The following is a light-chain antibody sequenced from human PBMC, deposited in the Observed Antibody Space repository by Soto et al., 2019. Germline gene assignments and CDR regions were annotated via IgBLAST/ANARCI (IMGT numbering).Light chain of an antibody. V-gene: IGKV3-11*01. CDR1: QSVSSY. Sequence: EIVLTQSPATLSLSPGERATLSCSASQSVSSYLAWYQQKPGQAPRLLIYDASNRAPGIPARFSGGGSGTDFTLTISSLEPEDFAVYYCQQRSNWPPYTFGQGTKLEIK. CDR3: QQRSNWPPYT. CDR2: DAS. J-gene: IGKJ2*01.